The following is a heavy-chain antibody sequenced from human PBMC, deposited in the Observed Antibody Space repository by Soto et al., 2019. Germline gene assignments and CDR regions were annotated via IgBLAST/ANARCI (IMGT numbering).Heavy chain of an antibody. Sequence: EVQLVESGGGLVQPGGSLRLSCAASGFTFSSNYMSWVRQAPGKGLEWVSVIYSGGSTYYADSVKGRFTISRDNSKNTLYLQMNSLRAEDTAVYYCARSEYSSSSADYWGQGTLVTVSS. CDR1: GFTFSSNY. D-gene: IGHD6-6*01. CDR3: ARSEYSSSSADY. CDR2: IYSGGST. J-gene: IGHJ4*02. V-gene: IGHV3-66*01.